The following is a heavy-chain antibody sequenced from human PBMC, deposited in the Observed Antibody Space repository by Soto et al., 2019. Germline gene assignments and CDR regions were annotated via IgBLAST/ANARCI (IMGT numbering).Heavy chain of an antibody. Sequence: QVQLQQWGAGLLKPSETLSLTCAVYGGSFSGYYWSWIRQPPGKGLEWIGEINHSGSTNYNPALRTRVPIAVDPSKNQFSLTLGSVTAADTAVYYCASFVDCSRTSCYPHDAFEIWGQGTMVTVSS. CDR2: INHSGST. D-gene: IGHD2-2*01. J-gene: IGHJ3*02. CDR1: GGSFSGYY. CDR3: ASFVDCSRTSCYPHDAFEI. V-gene: IGHV4-34*01.